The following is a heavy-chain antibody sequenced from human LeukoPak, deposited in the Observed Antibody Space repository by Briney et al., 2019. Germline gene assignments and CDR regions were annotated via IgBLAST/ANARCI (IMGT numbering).Heavy chain of an antibody. Sequence: GGSLRLSCAASGFSFSGSAIHWVRQAPGKGLEWVGRIKSKANNYATAYAASVKGRFTVSRDDSKNTAYLQMNSLKTEDAAVYYCTRLRDAGSYFGFDYWGQGALVTVSS. CDR1: GFSFSGSA. D-gene: IGHD3-10*01. CDR3: TRLRDAGSYFGFDY. J-gene: IGHJ4*02. V-gene: IGHV3-73*01. CDR2: IKSKANNYAT.